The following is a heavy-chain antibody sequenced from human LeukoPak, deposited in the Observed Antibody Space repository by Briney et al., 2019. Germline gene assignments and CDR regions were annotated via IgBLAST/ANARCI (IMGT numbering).Heavy chain of an antibody. D-gene: IGHD1-26*01. V-gene: IGHV3-66*02. CDR3: ARGVPSGSYPAAFPYYFDY. CDR1: GVVVNRFY. Sequence: GGSLRLSCVASGVVVNRFYMGWIRQAPGKGLEWVSIIYSGGSTFSADSVKGRFTVSRDDSKNTLFLQMNSLRLEDTAVYYCARGVPSGSYPAAFPYYFDYSGQGTLVTVSS. CDR2: IYSGGST. J-gene: IGHJ4*02.